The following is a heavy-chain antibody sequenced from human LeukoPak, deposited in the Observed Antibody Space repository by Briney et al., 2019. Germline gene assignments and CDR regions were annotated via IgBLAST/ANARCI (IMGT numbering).Heavy chain of an antibody. J-gene: IGHJ3*02. V-gene: IGHV4-59*01. CDR1: GGSISSYY. CDR3: ARVTRLGAFDT. D-gene: IGHD7-27*01. Sequence: SETLSLTCTVSGGSISSYYWSWIRQPPGKGLEWIGYIYYSGSTNYNPSLKSRVTISVDTSKNQFSLKLSSVTAADTAVYYCARVTRLGAFDTWGQGTMVTVSS. CDR2: IYYSGST.